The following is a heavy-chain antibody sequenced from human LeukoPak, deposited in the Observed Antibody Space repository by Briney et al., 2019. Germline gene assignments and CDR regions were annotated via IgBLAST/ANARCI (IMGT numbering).Heavy chain of an antibody. V-gene: IGHV4-59*02. CDR3: ARVNSGYDLDY. J-gene: IGHJ4*02. CDR2: IYHTGST. Sequence: SETLSLTCTISGGSVSDYYWSWIRQSPGKGLEWIGYIYHTGSTSYSPSLKSRVTISADTSQNQFSLKLSSVTAADTAVYYCARVNSGYDLDYWGQGTLVTVSS. CDR1: GGSVSDYY. D-gene: IGHD5-12*01.